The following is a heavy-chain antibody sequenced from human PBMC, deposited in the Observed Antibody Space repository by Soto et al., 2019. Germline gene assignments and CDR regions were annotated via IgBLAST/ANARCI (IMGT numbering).Heavy chain of an antibody. CDR2: ISSSSSYT. V-gene: IGHV3-11*06. D-gene: IGHD5-18*01. CDR1: GFPFSDYY. J-gene: IGHJ4*02. CDR3: ARVDNVDTAMN. Sequence: GGSLRLSCAASGFPFSDYYMSWIRPAPGKGLEWVSYISSSSSYTNYADSVKGRFTISRDNAKNSLYLQMNSLRAEDTAVYYCARVDNVDTAMNWGQGTLVTVSS.